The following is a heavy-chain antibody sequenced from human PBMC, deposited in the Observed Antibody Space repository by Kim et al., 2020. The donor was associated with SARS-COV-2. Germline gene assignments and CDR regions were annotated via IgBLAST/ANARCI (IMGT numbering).Heavy chain of an antibody. Sequence: ASVKVSCKASGYTFTSYGISWVRQAPGQGLEWMGWISAYNGNTNYAQNLQGRVTRNTDTSTSTAYMELRSQRSDDTAVYYCARPAGLVIVVVPAAGDDAFSNWGQGTMVTVSS. CDR2: ISAYNGNT. CDR3: ARPAGLVIVVVPAAGDDAFSN. V-gene: IGHV1-18*01. D-gene: IGHD2-2*03. J-gene: IGHJ3*02. CDR1: GYTFTSYG.